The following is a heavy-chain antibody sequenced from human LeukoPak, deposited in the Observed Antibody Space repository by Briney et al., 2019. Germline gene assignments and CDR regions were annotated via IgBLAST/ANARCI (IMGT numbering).Heavy chain of an antibody. D-gene: IGHD6-19*01. CDR3: ARVSDDSGWNFHY. Sequence: ASVKVSCKASGYTFTSYAIHWVRQAPGQRLEWMGWINAGTGNRKYSQKFQDRVTITRETSATTAYMELSSLTSEDTAVYYCARVSDDSGWNFHYWGQGTLVTVSS. CDR2: INAGTGNR. CDR1: GYTFTSYA. J-gene: IGHJ4*02. V-gene: IGHV1-3*01.